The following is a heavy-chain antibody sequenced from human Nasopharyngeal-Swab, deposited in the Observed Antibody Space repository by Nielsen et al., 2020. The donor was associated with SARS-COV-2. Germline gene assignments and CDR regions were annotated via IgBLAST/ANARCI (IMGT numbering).Heavy chain of an antibody. CDR2: IKSDGSST. CDR3: ARESIAAAGPGMDV. V-gene: IGHV3-74*01. Sequence: GGSLRLSCAASGFIFSSYWMRWVRQAPGKGLVWVSRIKSDGSSTSYADSVKGRFTISRDNAKNTLFLQMNGLRAEDTAVYYCARESIAAAGPGMDVWGQGTTVTVSS. D-gene: IGHD6-13*01. J-gene: IGHJ6*02. CDR1: GFIFSSYW.